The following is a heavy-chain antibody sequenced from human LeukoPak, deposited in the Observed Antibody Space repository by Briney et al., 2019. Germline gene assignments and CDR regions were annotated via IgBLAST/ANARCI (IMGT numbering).Heavy chain of an antibody. J-gene: IGHJ4*02. Sequence: PGGSLRLSCAASGFTVSSNYMSWVRQAPGKGLEWVSVIYSGGSTYYADSLKGRFTISRDNSKNTLYLQMNSLRAEDTAVYYCARDRSYYGSGNYDYWGQGTLVTVSS. D-gene: IGHD3-10*01. CDR2: IYSGGST. CDR1: GFTVSSNY. V-gene: IGHV3-53*01. CDR3: ARDRSYYGSGNYDY.